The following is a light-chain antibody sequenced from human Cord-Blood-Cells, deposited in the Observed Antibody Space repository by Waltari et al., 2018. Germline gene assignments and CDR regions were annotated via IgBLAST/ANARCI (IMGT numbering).Light chain of an antibody. V-gene: IGKV3-20*01. Sequence: EIVLTQSPGVLSLSPGERATLPCRASQSVSSSYLAWYQQKPGQAPRLLIYGASSRATGIPDRFSGSGSGTDFTLTISRLEPEDFAVYYCQQYGSSLITFGQGTRLEIK. CDR2: GAS. J-gene: IGKJ5*01. CDR3: QQYGSSLIT. CDR1: QSVSSSY.